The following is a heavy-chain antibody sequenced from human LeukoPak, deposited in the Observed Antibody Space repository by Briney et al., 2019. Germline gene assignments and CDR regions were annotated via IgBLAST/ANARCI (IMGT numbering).Heavy chain of an antibody. CDR1: GGSISSYY. J-gene: IGHJ4*02. D-gene: IGHD3-9*01. V-gene: IGHV4-59*08. CDR2: IYYSGST. Sequence: KPSETLSLTCTVSGGSISSYYWSWIRQPPGKGLEWIGYIYYSGSTNYNPSLKSRVTISVDTSKNQFPLKLSSVTAADTAVYYCARHVWLQPFDYWGQGTLVTVSS. CDR3: ARHVWLQPFDY.